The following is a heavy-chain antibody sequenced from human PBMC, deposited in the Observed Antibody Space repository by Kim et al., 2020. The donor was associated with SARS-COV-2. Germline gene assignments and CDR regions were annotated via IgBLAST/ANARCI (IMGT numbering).Heavy chain of an antibody. CDR2: ISWNSGSI. J-gene: IGHJ4*02. CDR3: AKGRVAVLWFGELFDY. CDR1: GFTFDDYA. V-gene: IGHV3-9*01. D-gene: IGHD3-10*01. Sequence: GGSLRLSCAASGFTFDDYAMHWVRQAPGKGLEWVSGISWNSGSIGYADSVKGRFTISRDNAKNSLYLQMNSLRAEDTALYYCAKGRVAVLWFGELFDYWGQGTLVTVSS.